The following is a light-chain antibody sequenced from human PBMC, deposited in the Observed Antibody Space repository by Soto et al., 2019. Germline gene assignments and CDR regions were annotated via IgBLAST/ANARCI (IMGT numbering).Light chain of an antibody. V-gene: IGLV2-14*03. CDR2: EVS. CDR1: SSDVGYNY. CDR3: SSYTNINTWV. Sequence: QSALTQPASVSGSPGQSITISCTGTSSDVGYNYVSWYQQHPGKVPKLIIYEVSNRPSGVSNRFSGSKSGNTASLTISGLQAEDEADYYCSSYTNINTWVFGGGTK. J-gene: IGLJ3*02.